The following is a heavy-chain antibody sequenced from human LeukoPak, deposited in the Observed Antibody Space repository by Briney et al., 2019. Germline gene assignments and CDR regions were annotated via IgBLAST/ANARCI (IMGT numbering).Heavy chain of an antibody. CDR2: IYHTGST. Sequence: PSETLSLTCTVSGYSISSDYYWDWIRQPPGKGLEYIGSIYHTGSTYYKPSLKSRLTISVDTSKNQFSLKLSSVTAADTAVYYCAKGPMKYYFDYWGQGTLVTVSS. CDR1: GYSISSDYY. CDR3: AKGPMKYYFDY. V-gene: IGHV4-38-2*02. J-gene: IGHJ4*02.